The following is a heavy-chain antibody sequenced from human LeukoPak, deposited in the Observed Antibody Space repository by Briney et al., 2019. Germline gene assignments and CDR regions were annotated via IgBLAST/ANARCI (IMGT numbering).Heavy chain of an antibody. J-gene: IGHJ5*02. D-gene: IGHD4-17*01. Sequence: PSETLSLTCTVSGGSISSSSYYWGWIRQPPGKGLEWTGSIYYSGSTYYNPSLKSRVTISVDTSKNQFSLKLSSVTAADTAVYYCARVHRVPRTTVTPPWTNWFDPWGQGTLVTVSS. CDR1: GGSISSSSYY. V-gene: IGHV4-39*07. CDR2: IYYSGST. CDR3: ARVHRVPRTTVTPPWTNWFDP.